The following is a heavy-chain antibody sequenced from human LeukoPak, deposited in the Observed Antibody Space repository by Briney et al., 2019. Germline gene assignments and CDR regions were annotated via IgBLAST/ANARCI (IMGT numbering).Heavy chain of an antibody. D-gene: IGHD5-12*01. CDR1: GFPFSSYA. V-gene: IGHV3-48*03. CDR3: ARVNGYDSIGYYFDY. Sequence: PGGSLRLSCAASGFPFSSYAMTWVRQAPGKGLEWISYISRSGSTIYYADSVKGRFTISRDSAKNSLYLQMHSLRAEDTAFYYCARVNGYDSIGYYFDYWGQGTLVTVSS. CDR2: ISRSGSTI. J-gene: IGHJ4*02.